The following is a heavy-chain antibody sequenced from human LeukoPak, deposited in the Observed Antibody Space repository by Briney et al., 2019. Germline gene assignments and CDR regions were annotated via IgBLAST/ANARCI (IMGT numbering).Heavy chain of an antibody. D-gene: IGHD3-22*01. CDR1: GGSISSYY. Sequence: SETLSLTCTVSGGSISSYYWSWIRQPPGKGLEWIGYIYYSGSTNYNPSLKSRVTISVDTSKNQFSLKLSSVTAADTAVYYCATTSYYYDSPDYWGQGTLVTVSP. J-gene: IGHJ4*02. CDR3: ATTSYYYDSPDY. CDR2: IYYSGST. V-gene: IGHV4-59*08.